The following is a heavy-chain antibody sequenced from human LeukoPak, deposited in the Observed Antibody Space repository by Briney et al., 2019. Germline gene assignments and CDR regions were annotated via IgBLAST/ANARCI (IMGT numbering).Heavy chain of an antibody. Sequence: ASVKVSCRASGYTFTSYAMHWVRQAPGQRLEWMGWINAGNGNTKYSQKFQGRVTTTRDTSASTAYMELSSLRSEDTAVYYCARGYGDYGLDYWGQGTLVTVSS. D-gene: IGHD4-17*01. CDR3: ARGYGDYGLDY. CDR2: INAGNGNT. V-gene: IGHV1-3*01. J-gene: IGHJ4*02. CDR1: GYTFTSYA.